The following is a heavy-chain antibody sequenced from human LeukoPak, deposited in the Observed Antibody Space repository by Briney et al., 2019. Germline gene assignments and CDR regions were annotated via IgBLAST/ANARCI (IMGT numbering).Heavy chain of an antibody. V-gene: IGHV3-11*04. J-gene: IGHJ4*02. CDR3: TRDDFSGSYCD. Sequence: GGSLRLSCAASGFTFSDYYMSWIRQAPGKGLEWVSYISSSGSTIYYADSVKGRFTISRDNAKSSLYLQMNSLRADDTATYYCTRDDFSGSYCDWGQGTLVTVSS. D-gene: IGHD1-26*01. CDR1: GFTFSDYY. CDR2: ISSSGSTI.